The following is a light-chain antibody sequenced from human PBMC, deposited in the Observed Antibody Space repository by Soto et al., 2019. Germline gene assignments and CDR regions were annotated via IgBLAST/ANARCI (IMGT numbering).Light chain of an antibody. CDR3: GSWDSSLSAYV. CDR2: DDN. CDR1: SSNIGGNS. Sequence: QSVLSQPPSVSAAPGHKVTISCSGSSSNIGGNSVSWYQQLTGTAPKLLIYDDNKRPSGIPDRFSGSKSGTSATLGITGFQTGDEADYYCGSWDSSLSAYVFGTGTKVTVL. J-gene: IGLJ1*01. V-gene: IGLV1-51*01.